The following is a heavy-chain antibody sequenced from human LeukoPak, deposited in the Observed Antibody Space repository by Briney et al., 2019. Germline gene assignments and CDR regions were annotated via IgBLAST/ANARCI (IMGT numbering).Heavy chain of an antibody. J-gene: IGHJ1*01. CDR1: GFTVSNNY. Sequence: GGSLRLSCAASGFTVSNNYMSWVRQAPGKGLEWVSIIYGGNTTYYADSVKGRFTISRDNSKNTLYLQMNSLRAEDTAVHYCAREKQHWGQGTLVTVSS. V-gene: IGHV3-66*01. CDR2: IYGGNTT. CDR3: AREKQH.